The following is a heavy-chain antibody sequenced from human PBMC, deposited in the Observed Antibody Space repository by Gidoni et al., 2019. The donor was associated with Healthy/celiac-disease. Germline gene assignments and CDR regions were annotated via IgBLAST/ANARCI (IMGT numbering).Heavy chain of an antibody. V-gene: IGHV4-34*01. CDR2: INHSGST. CDR3: AREGLWAFDI. Sequence: QVQLQQWGAGLLKPSETLSLTCPVSGGSFSGYYWSWIRQPPGQGLEWIGEINHSGSTNYNPSLKSRVTISVDTSKNQFSLKLSSVTAADTAVYYCAREGLWAFDIWGQGTMVTVSS. J-gene: IGHJ3*02. CDR1: GGSFSGYY. D-gene: IGHD2-21*01.